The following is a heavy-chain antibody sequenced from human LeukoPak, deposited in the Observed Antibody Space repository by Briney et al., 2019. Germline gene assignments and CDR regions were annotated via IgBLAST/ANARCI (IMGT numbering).Heavy chain of an antibody. CDR1: GGSISSYY. CDR2: IYYSGST. J-gene: IGHJ5*02. D-gene: IGHD2-15*01. Sequence: SETLSLTCTVSGGSISSYYWSWIRQPPGKGLEWIGYIYYSGSTNYNPSLKSRVTMSVDTSKNQFSLKLSSVTAADTAVYYCARGRYCSGGSCYRLGNWFDPWGQGTLVTVSS. CDR3: ARGRYCSGGSCYRLGNWFDP. V-gene: IGHV4-59*12.